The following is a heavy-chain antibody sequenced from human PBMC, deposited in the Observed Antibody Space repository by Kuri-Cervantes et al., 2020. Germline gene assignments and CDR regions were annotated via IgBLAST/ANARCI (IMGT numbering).Heavy chain of an antibody. J-gene: IGHJ6*03. V-gene: IGHV1-45*02. CDR1: GYTFTYRY. CDR2: ITPFNGNT. Sequence: SVKVSCKASGYTFTYRYLHWVRQAPGQTLEWMGWITPFNGNTNYAQKFQDRVTITADEPTSTVYMELSSLRSEDTAVYHCARGPHYYLSYMDVWGKGTTVTVSS. CDR3: ARGPHYYLSYMDV.